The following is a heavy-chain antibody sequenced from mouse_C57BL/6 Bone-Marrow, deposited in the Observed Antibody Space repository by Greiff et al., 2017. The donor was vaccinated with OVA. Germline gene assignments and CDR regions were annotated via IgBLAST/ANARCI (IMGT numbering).Heavy chain of an antibody. V-gene: IGHV1-59*01. J-gene: IGHJ1*03. D-gene: IGHD3-2*02. CDR3: ARGLRLRV. CDR2: IDPSDSYT. CDR1: GYTFTCYW. Sequence: QVQLQQPGAELVRPGTSVKLSCKASGYTFTCYWMHWVKQRPGQGLEWIGVIDPSDSYTNYNQKFKGKATLTVDTSSSTAYMQLSSLTSEDSAVYYCARGLRLRVWGTGTTVTVSS.